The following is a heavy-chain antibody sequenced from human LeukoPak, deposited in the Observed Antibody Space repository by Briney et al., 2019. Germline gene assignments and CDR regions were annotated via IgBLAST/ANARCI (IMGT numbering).Heavy chain of an antibody. D-gene: IGHD6-13*01. V-gene: IGHV3-74*01. Sequence: PGGSLRLSCAASGFTFSSYWMHWVRQAPGKGLVWVSRINSDGSSTSYADSVKGRFTISRDNAKNTLYLQMNSLRAEGTAVYYCARAPGIAAAGTFVRDHYYYYGMDVWGQGTTVTVSS. CDR3: ARAPGIAAAGTFVRDHYYYYGMDV. CDR1: GFTFSSYW. J-gene: IGHJ6*02. CDR2: INSDGSST.